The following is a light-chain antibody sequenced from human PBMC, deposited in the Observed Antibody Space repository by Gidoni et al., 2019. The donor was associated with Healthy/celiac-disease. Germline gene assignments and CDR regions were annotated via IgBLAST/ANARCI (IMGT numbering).Light chain of an antibody. J-gene: IGKJ4*01. V-gene: IGKV1-39*01. CDR2: ASS. Sequence: DIQMTQSAASLSASVGDRVTITCRASQSISSYLHWSQQKPGKAPKLLIYASSSLQCGVPSSVSCSGSGPDFTPTISSPHPEVFATHYVQQSYSTLSLTFGGGTKVEIK. CDR3: QQSYSTLSLT. CDR1: QSISSY.